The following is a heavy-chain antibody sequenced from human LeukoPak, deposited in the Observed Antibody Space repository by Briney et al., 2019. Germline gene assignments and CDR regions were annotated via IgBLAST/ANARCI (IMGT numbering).Heavy chain of an antibody. V-gene: IGHV3-23*01. D-gene: IGHD6-13*01. CDR3: AKDKVSGSSWIYYYGMDV. Sequence: GGSLRLSCAASGFTFSSYAMSWVRQAPGKGLEWVSAISGSGGSTYYADSVKGRFTISRDNTKNTLYLQMNSLRAEDTAVYYCAKDKVSGSSWIYYYGMDVWGQGTTVTVSS. CDR2: ISGSGGST. CDR1: GFTFSSYA. J-gene: IGHJ6*02.